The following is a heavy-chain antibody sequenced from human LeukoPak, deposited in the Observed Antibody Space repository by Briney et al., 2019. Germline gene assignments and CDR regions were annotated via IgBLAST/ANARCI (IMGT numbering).Heavy chain of an antibody. D-gene: IGHD3-9*01. CDR1: GFTFSSYE. CDR3: ASEYYDILTGYYSLDY. CDR2: ISSSGSTI. Sequence: TGGSLRLSCAASGFTFSSYEMNWVRQAPGKGLEWVSYISSSGSTIYYADSVKGRFTISRDNAKNSLYLQMNSLRAEDTAVYYCASEYYDILTGYYSLDYWGQGTLVTVSS. J-gene: IGHJ4*02. V-gene: IGHV3-48*03.